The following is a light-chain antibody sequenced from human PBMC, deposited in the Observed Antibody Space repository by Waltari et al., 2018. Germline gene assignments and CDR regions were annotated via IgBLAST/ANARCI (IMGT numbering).Light chain of an antibody. CDR1: SSNIGSNT. J-gene: IGLJ1*01. V-gene: IGLV1-44*01. CDR3: AAWDDSLNGYL. CDR2: SNM. Sequence: QSVLTQAPSASGTPGQRVTISCSGSSSNIGSNTVNWYQQLPGTAPKLLIYSNMQRPSGVPDRFSGSNSGTSASLAISGLQSEDEADYYCAAWDDSLNGYLFGTGTKVTVL.